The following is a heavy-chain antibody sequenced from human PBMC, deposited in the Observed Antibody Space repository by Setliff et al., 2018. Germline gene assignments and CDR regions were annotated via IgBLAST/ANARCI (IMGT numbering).Heavy chain of an antibody. CDR3: ARDLTGSGGGGVNYFDY. D-gene: IGHD3-10*01. V-gene: IGHV4-59*01. CDR1: GGSISSYH. Sequence: PSETLSLTCTVSGGSISSYHWSWIRQPPGKGLEWIGYIYYSGSTNYNPSLKSRVTISVDTSKNQVSLKLSSVTTADTAVYYCARDLTGSGGGGVNYFDYWGQGIPVTVSS. J-gene: IGHJ4*02. CDR2: IYYSGST.